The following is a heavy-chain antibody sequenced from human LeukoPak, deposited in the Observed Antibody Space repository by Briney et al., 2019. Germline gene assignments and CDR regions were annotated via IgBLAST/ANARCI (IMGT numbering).Heavy chain of an antibody. D-gene: IGHD1-26*01. Sequence: GGSLRLSCVASGCTFSNNCRSWVRQPPGKGLEWVGNIKEDESIKNYVDSMTGRFTSSRYNCKNSLYLQMNRLRVEDTAVYYCERDPEGGACDYWGQGTLVTVSS. CDR3: ERDPEGGACDY. J-gene: IGHJ4*02. CDR2: IKEDESIK. CDR1: GCTFSNNC. V-gene: IGHV3-7*01.